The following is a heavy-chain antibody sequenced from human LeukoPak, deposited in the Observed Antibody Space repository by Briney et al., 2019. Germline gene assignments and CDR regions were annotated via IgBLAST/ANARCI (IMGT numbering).Heavy chain of an antibody. Sequence: HPGGFLRLSCAASGFTFSSYWMSWVRQAPGKGLEWVANIKQDGSEKYYVDSVKGRFTISRDNAKNSLYLQMNSLRAEDTAVYYCARAHAYYYDSSGYNAFDIWGQGAMVTVSS. V-gene: IGHV3-7*01. D-gene: IGHD3-22*01. J-gene: IGHJ3*02. CDR1: GFTFSSYW. CDR2: IKQDGSEK. CDR3: ARAHAYYYDSSGYNAFDI.